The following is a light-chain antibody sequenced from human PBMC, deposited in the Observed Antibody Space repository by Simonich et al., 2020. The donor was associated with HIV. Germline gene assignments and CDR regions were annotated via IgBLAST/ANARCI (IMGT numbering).Light chain of an antibody. J-gene: IGLJ2*01. CDR1: SGSIASNY. V-gene: IGLV6-57*03. Sequence: NFMLTQPHSVSESPGKTVTISCSRSSGSIASNYVQWYQQRPGSAPTTVIYEDNPRPAGVPDRFSGSIDSSSNSAPLTISGLKTEDEADYYCQSYDSSNHVIFGGGTKLTVL. CDR2: EDN. CDR3: QSYDSSNHVI.